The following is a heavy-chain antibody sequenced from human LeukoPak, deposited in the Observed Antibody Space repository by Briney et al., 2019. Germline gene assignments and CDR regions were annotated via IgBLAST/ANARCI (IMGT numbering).Heavy chain of an antibody. CDR2: IYYTRSA. CDR3: ARENYCTQGVCWAFDP. V-gene: IGHV4-39*07. D-gene: IGHD2-8*01. CDR1: GGSISSSDYY. J-gene: IGHJ5*02. Sequence: PSDTLSLTCTVSGGSISSSDYYWSWLRQPPGRGLEWVGNIYYTRSATSNPSRKIRITFSVDTVNNYFSLDLSSATAADTAVYYCARENYCTQGVCWAFDPWGQGTLVTVSS.